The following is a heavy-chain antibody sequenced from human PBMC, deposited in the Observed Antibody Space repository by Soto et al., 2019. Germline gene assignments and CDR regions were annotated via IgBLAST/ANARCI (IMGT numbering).Heavy chain of an antibody. D-gene: IGHD2-2*02. CDR2: IIPIFGTA. CDR1: GGTFSSYA. CDR3: ARPKPHKSQLLYGLDYCYCCIGF. Sequence: SVKVSCKASGGTFSSYAISWVRQAPGQGLECMGGIIPIFGTANYAQMFQGRVTITADESTSTAYMELSSLRSEDTAVYYCARPKPHKSQLLYGLDYCYCCIGFWGQGTTITVSS. V-gene: IGHV1-69*13. J-gene: IGHJ6*02.